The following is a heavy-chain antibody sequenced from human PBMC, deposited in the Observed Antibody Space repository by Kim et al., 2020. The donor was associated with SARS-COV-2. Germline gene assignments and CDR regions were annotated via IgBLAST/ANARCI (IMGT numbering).Heavy chain of an antibody. V-gene: IGHV4-61*02. J-gene: IGHJ4*02. CDR3: ARGTGTNPY. D-gene: IGHD1-7*01. Sequence: GSTNYNPSLKSRVTISVDTSKNQFSLKLSSVTAADTAVYYCARGTGTNPYWGQGTLVTVSS. CDR2: GST.